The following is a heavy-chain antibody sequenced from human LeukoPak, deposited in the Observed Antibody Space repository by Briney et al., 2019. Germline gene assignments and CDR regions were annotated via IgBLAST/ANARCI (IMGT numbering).Heavy chain of an antibody. J-gene: IGHJ3*02. CDR2: IYYSGST. Sequence: SETLSLTCTVSGGSISSYYWSWIRQPPGKGLEWIGYIYYSGSTNYNPSLKSRVTISVDTSKKQFSLKLSSVTAADTAVYYCASSSSSWPGDAFDIWGQGTMVTVSS. CDR1: GGSISSYY. CDR3: ASSSSSWPGDAFDI. D-gene: IGHD6-13*01. V-gene: IGHV4-59*01.